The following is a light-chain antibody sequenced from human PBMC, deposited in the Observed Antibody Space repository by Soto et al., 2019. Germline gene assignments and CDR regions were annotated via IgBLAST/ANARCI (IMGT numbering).Light chain of an antibody. V-gene: IGLV2-14*01. CDR3: ISFTSSGTRV. CDR1: SSDVGGYNY. J-gene: IGLJ1*01. CDR2: EVS. Sequence: QSALTQPASVSGSPGQSITISCTGTSSDVGGYNYVSWYQQHPGKAPKVMIYEVSNRPSGVSNRFSASKSGNTASLTISGLQVEDEADYYCISFTSSGTRVFGTGTKLTVL.